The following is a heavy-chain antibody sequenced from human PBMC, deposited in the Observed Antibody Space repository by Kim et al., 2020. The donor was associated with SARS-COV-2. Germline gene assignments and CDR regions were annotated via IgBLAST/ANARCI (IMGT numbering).Heavy chain of an antibody. CDR1: GYTFTDYA. D-gene: IGHD2-15*01. J-gene: IGHJ4*02. V-gene: IGHV1-3*01. Sequence: ASVKVSCKASGYTFTDYAMHWVRQAPGQRLEWLGWINAANDNTRYSQKFQDRITITRDTSASTAYMELSSLTSEDTAVFYCARGGDSSRSAYYFDYWGQGALVTVSS. CDR2: INAANDNT. CDR3: ARGGDSSRSAYYFDY.